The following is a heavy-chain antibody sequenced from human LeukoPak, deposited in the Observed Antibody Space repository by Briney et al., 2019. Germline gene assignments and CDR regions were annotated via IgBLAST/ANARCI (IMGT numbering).Heavy chain of an antibody. CDR1: GYTFTSYG. V-gene: IGHV1-18*01. CDR2: ITAYNGNT. Sequence: ASVKVSCKASGYTFTSYGISWVRQAPGQGLEWMGWITAYNGNTNYAHKFQGRVTMTTDTSTSTVYMELSSLRSEDTAVYYCARVGYGLGSYGQFDYWGQGTLVTVSS. J-gene: IGHJ4*02. D-gene: IGHD3-10*01. CDR3: ARVGYGLGSYGQFDY.